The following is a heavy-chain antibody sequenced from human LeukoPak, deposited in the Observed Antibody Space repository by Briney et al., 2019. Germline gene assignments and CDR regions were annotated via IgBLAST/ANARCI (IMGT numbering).Heavy chain of an antibody. CDR1: GGSISSSTYH. Sequence: SETLSLTCTVSGGSISSSTYHWGWIRQSPGKGLEWIGRVYYRGNTYYNPSLKSRATISVDTSRNQFSLQMTSVTAAAPAVYYCARYLYCSGGACRYFDSGGGGNLVTVSS. J-gene: IGHJ4*02. CDR3: ARYLYCSGGACRYFDS. V-gene: IGHV4-39*01. D-gene: IGHD2-15*01. CDR2: VYYRGNT.